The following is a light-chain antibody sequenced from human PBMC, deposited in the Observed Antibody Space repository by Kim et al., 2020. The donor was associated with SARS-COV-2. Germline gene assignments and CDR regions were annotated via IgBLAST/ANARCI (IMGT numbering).Light chain of an antibody. CDR1: QSVSSSY. CDR2: GAS. J-gene: IGKJ4*01. Sequence: SPGERATLACRASQSVSSSYLAWYQQNPGQAPRLLISGASSRATGIPDRFSGSGSGTDFTLTISRLEPEDVAVYYCQQYGSSPLTFGGGTKVDIK. V-gene: IGKV3-20*01. CDR3: QQYGSSPLT.